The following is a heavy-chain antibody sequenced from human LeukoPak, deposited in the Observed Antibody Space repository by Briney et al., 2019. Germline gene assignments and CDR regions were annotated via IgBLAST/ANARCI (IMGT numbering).Heavy chain of an antibody. D-gene: IGHD3-22*01. CDR1: GGSFSGYY. Sequence: SETLSLTCAVYGGSFSGYYWSWIRQPPGKGLEWIGEINHSGSTNYNPSLKSRVTISVDTSKNQFSLKLSPVTAADTAVYYCARPHRKWLYEYYFDYWGQGTLVTVSS. CDR2: INHSGST. J-gene: IGHJ4*02. V-gene: IGHV4-34*01. CDR3: ARPHRKWLYEYYFDY.